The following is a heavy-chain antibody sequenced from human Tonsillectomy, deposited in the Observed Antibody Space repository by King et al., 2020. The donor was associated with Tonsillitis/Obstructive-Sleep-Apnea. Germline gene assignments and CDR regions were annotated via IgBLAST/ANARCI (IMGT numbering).Heavy chain of an antibody. J-gene: IGHJ4*02. V-gene: IGHV3-49*05. Sequence: VQLVESGGGLVKPGRSLRLSCTVSGFTFGDYAMSWFRQAPGKGLEWVGFIRSKAHVGTTEYAASVKGRFSISRDGSTSIAYLHMNSLKTEDTAVFYCARGGVTTVDGRNVDYWGQGTLVTVSS. CDR3: ARGGVTTVDGRNVDY. CDR2: IRSKAHVGTT. D-gene: IGHD1-1*01. CDR1: GFTFGDYA.